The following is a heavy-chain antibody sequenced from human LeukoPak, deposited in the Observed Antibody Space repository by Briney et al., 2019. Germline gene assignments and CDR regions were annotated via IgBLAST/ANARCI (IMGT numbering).Heavy chain of an antibody. CDR2: IRTDGTIT. J-gene: IGHJ6*03. CDR1: GFTFSSYW. Sequence: QPGGSLRLSFAASGFTFSSYWMHWVRQAPGKGHVWVSRIRTDGTITTYADSVKGRFSISRDNAKNTLYLQVNSLRVEDTAVYYCAREGTGSYMDVWGKGTTVTVSS. CDR3: AREGTGSYMDV. D-gene: IGHD1/OR15-1a*01. V-gene: IGHV3-74*01.